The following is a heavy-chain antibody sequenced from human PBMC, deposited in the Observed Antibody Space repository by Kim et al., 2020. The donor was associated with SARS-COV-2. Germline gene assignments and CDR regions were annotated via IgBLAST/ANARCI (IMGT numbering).Heavy chain of an antibody. CDR3: ARGSPSGSGLGPFSP. CDR1: GYTFTSYG. J-gene: IGHJ5*02. CDR2: ISAYNGNT. V-gene: IGHV1-18*04. Sequence: ASVKVSCKASGYTFTSYGISWVRQAPGQGLEWMGWISAYNGNTNYAQKLQGRVTMTTDTSTSTAYMELRSLRSDDTAVYYCARGSPSGSGLGPFSPWGQGTLVTVSS. D-gene: IGHD3-10*01.